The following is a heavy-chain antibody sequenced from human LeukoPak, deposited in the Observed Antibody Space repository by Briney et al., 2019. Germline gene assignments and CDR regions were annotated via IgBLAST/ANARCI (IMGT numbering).Heavy chain of an antibody. CDR1: SGSISSYY. J-gene: IGHJ4*02. D-gene: IGHD3-10*01. CDR3: ARIWFGLRRLYYFDY. Sequence: SETLSLICTVSSGSISSYYWSWIRQPPGKGLEWIGYIYNNGSTNYNPSLKSRVTISVGTSKIQFSLKLTSVTAADTAVYFCARIWFGLRRLYYFDYWGQGTLVTVSS. CDR2: IYNNGST. V-gene: IGHV4-59*01.